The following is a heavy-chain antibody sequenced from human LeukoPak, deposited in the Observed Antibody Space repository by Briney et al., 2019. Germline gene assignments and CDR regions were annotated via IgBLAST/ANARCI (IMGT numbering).Heavy chain of an antibody. CDR3: ARDFAERGYSYGYSGPFDY. D-gene: IGHD5-18*01. CDR1: GFTLSTYT. J-gene: IGHJ4*02. Sequence: GGSLRLSCGASGFTLSTYTMNWVRQAPGKGLEWVSSISSSSSYIYYADSVKGRFTISRDDAKNSLSLQMNSLRAEDTAVYYCARDFAERGYSYGYSGPFDYWGQGTLATVSS. V-gene: IGHV3-21*01. CDR2: ISSSSSYI.